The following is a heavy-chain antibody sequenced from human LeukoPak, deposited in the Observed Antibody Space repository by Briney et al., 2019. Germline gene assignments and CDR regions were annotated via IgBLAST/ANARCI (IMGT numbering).Heavy chain of an antibody. D-gene: IGHD3-16*01. CDR1: GGSFSGYY. Sequence: SETLSLTCAVYGGSFSGYYWSWIRQPPGKGLEWIGEINHSGSTNYRSSLKSRVTISVDTSKNQFSLKLSSLTAADTAVYYCARHGGRRWFDPWGQGTLVTVSS. CDR3: ARHGGRRWFDP. CDR2: INHSGST. J-gene: IGHJ5*02. V-gene: IGHV4-34*01.